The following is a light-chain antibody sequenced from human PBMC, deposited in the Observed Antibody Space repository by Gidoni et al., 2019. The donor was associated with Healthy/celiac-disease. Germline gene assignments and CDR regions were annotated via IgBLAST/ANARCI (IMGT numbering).Light chain of an antibody. CDR3: SSYTSSSTLGV. CDR2: DVS. CDR1: SSDVGGYNY. J-gene: IGLJ1*01. V-gene: IGLV2-14*01. Sequence: HSALTQPASVSGSPGQSITLSCTGTSSDVGGYNYVSWYQQHPGKAPKLMIYDVSNRPSGVSNRFSGSKSGNTASLTISGLQAEDEADYYCSSYTSSSTLGVFGTGTKVTVL.